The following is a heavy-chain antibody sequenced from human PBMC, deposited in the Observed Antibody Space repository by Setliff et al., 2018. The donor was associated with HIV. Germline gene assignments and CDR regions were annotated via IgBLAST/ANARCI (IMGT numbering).Heavy chain of an antibody. J-gene: IGHJ4*02. V-gene: IGHV3-23*01. Sequence: GGSLRLSCVASGFTFSSYAMNWVRQAPGKGLEWVSIISGSGDSTYYADSVKGRFTISRDNSKNTVYLQMKSLRAEDTAVYYCAKDPISWELRPTYFDYWGQGTLVTVSS. CDR3: AKDPISWELRPTYFDY. D-gene: IGHD1-7*01. CDR1: GFTFSSYA. CDR2: ISGSGDST.